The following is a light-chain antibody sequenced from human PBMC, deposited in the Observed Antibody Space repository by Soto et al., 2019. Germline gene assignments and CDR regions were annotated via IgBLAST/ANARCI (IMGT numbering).Light chain of an antibody. V-gene: IGKV1-12*01. CDR2: TAS. CDR3: QQGNSFPLT. Sequence: DIQMTQSPSSVSASVGDRVTISCRASQGIGTWLAWYQQKPGKAPKLLISTASSLQSGVPSRFGGSGSGTDFTLTIRSLHPEDFATYYCQQGNSFPLTFGGGTKVEIK. CDR1: QGIGTW. J-gene: IGKJ4*01.